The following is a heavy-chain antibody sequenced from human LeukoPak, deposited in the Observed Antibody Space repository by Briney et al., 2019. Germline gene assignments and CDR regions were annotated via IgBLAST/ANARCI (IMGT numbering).Heavy chain of an antibody. CDR1: GFTFSTFW. D-gene: IGHD3-10*01. V-gene: IGHV3-48*04. J-gene: IGHJ6*03. Sequence: PGESLRLSCATSGFTFSTFWMHWVRHAPGKGLEWVSYISSSGSTIYYADSVKGRFTISRDNAKNSLYLQMNSLRAEDTAVYYCARVSVTMVRGASMDVWGKGTTVTISS. CDR3: ARVSVTMVRGASMDV. CDR2: ISSSGSTI.